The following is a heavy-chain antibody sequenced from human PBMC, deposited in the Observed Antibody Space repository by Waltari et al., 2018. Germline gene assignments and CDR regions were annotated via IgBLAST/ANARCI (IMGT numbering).Heavy chain of an antibody. D-gene: IGHD3-9*01. CDR1: GGSFSGYY. CDR3: ARGLDYDILTGYIHYYYYMDV. CDR2: INHSGST. V-gene: IGHV4-34*01. Sequence: QVQLQQWGAGLLKPSETLSLTCAVYGGSFSGYYWSWIRQPPGTGLEWIGEINHSGSTNYNPSLKSRVTISVDTSKNQFSLKLSSVTAADTAVYYCARGLDYDILTGYIHYYYYMDVWGKGTTVTISS. J-gene: IGHJ6*03.